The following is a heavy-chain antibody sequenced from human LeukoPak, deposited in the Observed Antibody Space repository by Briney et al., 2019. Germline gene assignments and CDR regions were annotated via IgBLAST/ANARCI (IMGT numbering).Heavy chain of an antibody. J-gene: IGHJ4*02. CDR2: INHSGST. D-gene: IGHD6-6*01. Sequence: PSETLSLTCAVYGGSFSGYYWSWIRQPPGKGLEWIGEINHSGSTNYNPSLKSRVTISVDTSKNQFSLKLSSVTAADTAVYYCARDPIGYSSSSRLDYWGQGTLVTVSS. CDR1: GGSFSGYY. V-gene: IGHV4-34*01. CDR3: ARDPIGYSSSSRLDY.